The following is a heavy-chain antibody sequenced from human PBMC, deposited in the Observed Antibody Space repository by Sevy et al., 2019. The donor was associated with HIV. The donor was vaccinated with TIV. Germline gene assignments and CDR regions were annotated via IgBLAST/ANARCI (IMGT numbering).Heavy chain of an antibody. CDR2: IYPEDSDT. Sequence: GESLKISCKGSGYSFTSYWIAWVRQMPGKGLEWMGIIYPEDSDTRYSPSFQGQVTFSADKSINTAYLQWSSLKASDTAMYYCVRPAGFYDTSGYSFIDSWGQGTLVTVSS. V-gene: IGHV5-51*01. CDR3: VRPAGFYDTSGYSFIDS. D-gene: IGHD3-22*01. CDR1: GYSFTSYW. J-gene: IGHJ4*02.